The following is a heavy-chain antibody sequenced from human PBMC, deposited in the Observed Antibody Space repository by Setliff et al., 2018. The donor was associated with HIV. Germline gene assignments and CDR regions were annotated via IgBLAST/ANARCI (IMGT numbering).Heavy chain of an antibody. Sequence: ASVKVSCKASGYTFTSYGISWVRQAPGQGLEWMGWISAYNGNTNYAQKLQGRVTMTTDTSTSTACMELRSMRSDDTAVYCCGRVSYDISGYYVNQVGNYYYYYMDVWGKGTTVTVSS. CDR2: ISAYNGNT. CDR1: GYTFTSYG. J-gene: IGHJ6*03. V-gene: IGHV1-18*01. CDR3: GRVSYDISGYYVNQVGNYYYYYMDV. D-gene: IGHD3-22*01.